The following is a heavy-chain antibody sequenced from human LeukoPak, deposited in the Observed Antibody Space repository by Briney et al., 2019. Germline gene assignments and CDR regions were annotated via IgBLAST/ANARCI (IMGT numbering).Heavy chain of an antibody. CDR2: INHSGST. D-gene: IGHD4/OR15-4a*01. J-gene: IGHJ4*02. CDR1: GGSFSGYY. Sequence: SETLSLTCAVYGGSFSGYYWSWIRQPPGKGLEWIGEINHSGSTNYNPSLKSRVTISVDTSKNQFSLKLSSVTAADTAVYYCARDGGANRNFDYWGQGMLVTVSS. CDR3: ARDGGANRNFDY. V-gene: IGHV4-34*01.